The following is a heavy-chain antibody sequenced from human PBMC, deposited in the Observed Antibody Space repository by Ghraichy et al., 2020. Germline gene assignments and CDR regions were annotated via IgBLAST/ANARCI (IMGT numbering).Heavy chain of an antibody. J-gene: IGHJ3*02. CDR2: ISSSTTTT. CDR1: GFTFSSYS. D-gene: IGHD6-13*01. CDR3: ARGGFDSSSWYGAVDI. V-gene: IGHV3-48*02. Sequence: GGSLRLSCAASGFTFSSYSMNWVRQVPGKGLEWVSYISSSTTTTYYADSVKGRFTISRDNAKNSLYLQMNSLRDEDTALYYCARGGFDSSSWYGAVDIWGQGTMVTVSS.